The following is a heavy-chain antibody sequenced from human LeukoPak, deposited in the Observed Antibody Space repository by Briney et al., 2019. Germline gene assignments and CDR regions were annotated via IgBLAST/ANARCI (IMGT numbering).Heavy chain of an antibody. CDR3: ARRSYYYDSSGLPRGAFDI. J-gene: IGHJ3*02. Sequence: GGSLRLSCAASGFIFDGYGMSWVRQAPGKGLEWVSGINWNGGSTGYADSVKGRFTISRDNAKNSLYLQMNSLRAEDTALYYCARRSYYYDSSGLPRGAFDIWGQGTMVTVSS. CDR2: INWNGGST. V-gene: IGHV3-20*04. D-gene: IGHD3-22*01. CDR1: GFIFDGYG.